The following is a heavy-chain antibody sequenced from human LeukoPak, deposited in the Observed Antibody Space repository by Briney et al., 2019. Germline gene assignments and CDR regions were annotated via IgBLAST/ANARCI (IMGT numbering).Heavy chain of an antibody. Sequence: ASVKVSCKASGYTFTSYGISWVRQAPGQGLEWMGWISAYNGNTNYAQKLQGRVTMTTDTSTSTAYMELRSLRSDDTAVYYCAREGYYYDSSGPLDYWGQGTLVIVSS. CDR2: ISAYNGNT. J-gene: IGHJ4*02. D-gene: IGHD3-22*01. CDR3: AREGYYYDSSGPLDY. V-gene: IGHV1-18*01. CDR1: GYTFTSYG.